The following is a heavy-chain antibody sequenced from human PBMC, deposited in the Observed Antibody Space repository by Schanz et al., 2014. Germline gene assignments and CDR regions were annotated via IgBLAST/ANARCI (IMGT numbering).Heavy chain of an antibody. CDR3: VKEEWWRFDP. CDR1: GFTFSSYW. CDR2: INSDGSTT. V-gene: IGHV3-74*01. Sequence: EVQLVESGGGFVQPGGSLRLSCAASGFTFSSYWMHWVRQAPGKGLVWVSRINSDGSTTIYADSVKGRFTISRDNAKNTLYLXXNSLRAEXTAQYHCVKEEWWRFDPWGQGTLVTVSS. J-gene: IGHJ5*02. D-gene: IGHD2-15*01.